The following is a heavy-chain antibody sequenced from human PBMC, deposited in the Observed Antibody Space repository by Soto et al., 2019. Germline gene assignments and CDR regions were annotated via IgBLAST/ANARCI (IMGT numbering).Heavy chain of an antibody. J-gene: IGHJ4*02. CDR2: ISDSGDTS. CDR3: ARVSVGWELLFF. V-gene: IGHV3-23*01. CDR1: GFTFSSYA. D-gene: IGHD1-26*01. Sequence: EVQLLESGGGLVQPGGSQGLSCAASGFTFSSYAMSWVRQAPGKGLEWVSAISDSGDTSYYADSVKGRFTISRDNSKNTLYLHMSSLRAEDTAVYYCARVSVGWELLFFWGQGTLVTVSS.